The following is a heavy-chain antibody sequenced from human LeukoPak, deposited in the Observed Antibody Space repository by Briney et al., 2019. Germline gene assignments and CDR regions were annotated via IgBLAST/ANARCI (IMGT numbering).Heavy chain of an antibody. Sequence: GGSLRLSRAASGFTFSSYAMSWVRQAPGKGLEWVSAISGSGSSTYYADSVKGRFTISRDNSKNTLYLQMNSLRAEDTAVYYCAKDPITIFGVVIDRFDYWGQGTLVTVSS. V-gene: IGHV3-23*01. CDR3: AKDPITIFGVVIDRFDY. J-gene: IGHJ4*02. CDR2: ISGSGSST. CDR1: GFTFSSYA. D-gene: IGHD3-3*01.